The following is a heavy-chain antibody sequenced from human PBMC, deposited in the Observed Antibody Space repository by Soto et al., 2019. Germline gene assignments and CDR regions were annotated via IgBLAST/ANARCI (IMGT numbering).Heavy chain of an antibody. Sequence: PGGSLRLSCATSGLTFSSYAMHWVRQAPGKGLEYVSSISSNGGPTYYADSVKGRFTISRDNSKGTLYLQMSSLRTEDTAVYYCVKDRRVDYWGQGTLVTVSS. D-gene: IGHD3-10*01. CDR2: ISSNGGPT. V-gene: IGHV3-64D*06. CDR1: GLTFSSYA. J-gene: IGHJ4*02. CDR3: VKDRRVDY.